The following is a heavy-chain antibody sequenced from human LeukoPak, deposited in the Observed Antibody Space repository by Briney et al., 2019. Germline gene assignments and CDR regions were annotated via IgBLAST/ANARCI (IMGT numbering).Heavy chain of an antibody. CDR2: ISSSGSTI. D-gene: IGHD1-26*01. Sequence: GGSLRLSCAASGFTFSDYYMSWIRQAPGKGLEWVSYISSSGSTIYYADSVKGRFTISRDNAKNSLYLQMSSLRAEDTAVYYCARGILSGSYYFDHWGQGTLVTVSS. J-gene: IGHJ4*02. CDR1: GFTFSDYY. V-gene: IGHV3-11*04. CDR3: ARGILSGSYYFDH.